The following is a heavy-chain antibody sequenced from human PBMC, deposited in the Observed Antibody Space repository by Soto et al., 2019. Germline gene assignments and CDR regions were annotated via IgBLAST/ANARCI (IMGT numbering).Heavy chain of an antibody. CDR2: IRSRANNYAT. CDR3: NRGQGAPIGDYYDHGMDV. Sequence: EVQLVESGGGLVQPGGSLKLSCAASGFTFSGSAIHWVRQASGKGLEWVGRIRSRANNYATSSAASVKGRFKFSRDDSKNTAYLQMNTLKTEDTAVYYCNRGQGAPIGDYYDHGMDVWGQGTTVTVSS. J-gene: IGHJ6*02. V-gene: IGHV3-73*02. CDR1: GFTFSGSA. D-gene: IGHD2-2*02.